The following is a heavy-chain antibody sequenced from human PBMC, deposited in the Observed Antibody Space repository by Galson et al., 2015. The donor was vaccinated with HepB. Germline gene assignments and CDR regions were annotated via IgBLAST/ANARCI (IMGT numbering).Heavy chain of an antibody. Sequence: SLRLSCAASGFTFSSYAMHWVRQAPGKGLEWVAVISYDGSNKYYADSVKGRFTISRDNSKNTLYLQMNSLRAEDTAVYYCARGYCSGGSCYRRYYFDYWGQGTLVTVSS. J-gene: IGHJ4*02. D-gene: IGHD2-15*01. V-gene: IGHV3-30-3*01. CDR3: ARGYCSGGSCYRRYYFDY. CDR1: GFTFSSYA. CDR2: ISYDGSNK.